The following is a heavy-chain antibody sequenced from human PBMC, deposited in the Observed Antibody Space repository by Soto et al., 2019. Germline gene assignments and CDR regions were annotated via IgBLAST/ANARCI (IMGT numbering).Heavy chain of an antibody. J-gene: IGHJ1*01. D-gene: IGHD3-10*01. CDR3: AKDPLLLWFGEFPPHRYFQH. CDR1: GFTFSSYA. CDR2: ISGSGGST. V-gene: IGHV3-23*01. Sequence: GGSLRLSCAASGFTFSSYAMSWVRQAPGKGLEWVSAISGSGGSTYYADSVKGRFTISRDNSKNTLYLQMNSLRAEDTAVYYCAKDPLLLWFGEFPPHRYFQHWGQGTLVTVSS.